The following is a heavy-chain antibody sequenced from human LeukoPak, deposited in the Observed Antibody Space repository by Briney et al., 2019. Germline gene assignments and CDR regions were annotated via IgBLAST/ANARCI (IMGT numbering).Heavy chain of an antibody. J-gene: IGHJ4*02. CDR1: GFALSSYW. D-gene: IGHD3-10*01. V-gene: IGHV3-7*01. CDR3: ASVHYYGSGSFDY. CDR2: IKQDGSEK. Sequence: GGSLRLSCAGSGFALSSYWMSWVRQAPGKGLEWVANIKQDGSEKYYVDSVKGRFTISRDNAKNSLYLQMNSLRAEDTAVYYCASVHYYGSGSFDYWGQGTLVTVSS.